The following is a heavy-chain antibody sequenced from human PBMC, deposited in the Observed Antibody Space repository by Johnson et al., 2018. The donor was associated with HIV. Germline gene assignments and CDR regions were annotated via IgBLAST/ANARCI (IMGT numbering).Heavy chain of an antibody. CDR2: IKQDGSEK. CDR3: ARAYYTFWSGYDAFDI. D-gene: IGHD3-3*01. CDR1: GFTFSSYW. Sequence: VQLVESGGGVVQPGGSLRLSCAASGFTFSSYWMHWVRQAPGKELEWVANIKQDGSEKYYVDSVKGRFTISRDNAKNSLYLQMNSLRAEDTAVYYCARAYYTFWSGYDAFDIWGQGTMVTVSS. J-gene: IGHJ3*02. V-gene: IGHV3-7*04.